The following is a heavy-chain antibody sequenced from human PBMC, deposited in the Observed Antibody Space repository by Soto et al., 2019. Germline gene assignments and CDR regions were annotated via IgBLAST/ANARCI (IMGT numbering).Heavy chain of an antibody. CDR1: GGSISSTNW. V-gene: IGHV4-4*02. CDR2: IYHSGSS. Sequence: PSETLSLTCTVSGGSISSTNWWSWVRQPPGKGLEWIGEIYHSGSSNYNPSLKSRVTISVDKSKNQFSLKLRSVTAADTAVYFCASTSYGSGTYYNFPHNRPTNREKTIWLDPWGHGTLVPVSS. D-gene: IGHD3-10*01. CDR3: ASTSYGSGTYYNFPHNRPTNREKTIWLDP. J-gene: IGHJ5*02.